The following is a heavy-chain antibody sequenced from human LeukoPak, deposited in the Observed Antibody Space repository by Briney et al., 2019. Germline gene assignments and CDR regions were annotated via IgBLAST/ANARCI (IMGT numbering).Heavy chain of an antibody. CDR1: GGSISSSSYY. Sequence: SETLSLTCTVSGGSISSSSYYWSWIRQPAGKGLEWIGRIYTSGSTNYNPSLKSRVTMSVDTSKNQFSLKLSSVTAADTAVYYCAREGWHYYGSGSSDYWGQGTLVTVSS. V-gene: IGHV4-61*02. J-gene: IGHJ4*02. CDR2: IYTSGST. CDR3: AREGWHYYGSGSSDY. D-gene: IGHD3-10*01.